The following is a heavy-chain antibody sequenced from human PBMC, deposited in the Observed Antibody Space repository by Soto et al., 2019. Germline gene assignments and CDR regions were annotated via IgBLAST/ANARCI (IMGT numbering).Heavy chain of an antibody. CDR1: GLAFGNYA. CDR2: VSTNGRST. V-gene: IGHV3-23*01. D-gene: IGHD3-10*01. J-gene: IGHJ6*02. Sequence: HPGGSLRLSCRASGLAFGNYAMNWVRQVPGRGLEWVAGVSTNGRSTYYADSVRGRFTISRDNSKITVYLQMSSLRAEDTAVYYCAKDRAFNYFYGMDVWGQGTTVTVSS. CDR3: AKDRAFNYFYGMDV.